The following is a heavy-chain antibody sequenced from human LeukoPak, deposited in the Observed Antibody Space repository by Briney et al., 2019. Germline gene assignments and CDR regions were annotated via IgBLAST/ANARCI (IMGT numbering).Heavy chain of an antibody. CDR1: GGSISSYY. CDR3: ARDSGSYLDASDI. J-gene: IGHJ3*02. CDR2: IYYSGST. V-gene: IGHV4-59*01. Sequence: TSETLSLTCTVSGGSISSYYWSWIRQPPGKGLEWIGYIYYSGSTNYNPSLKSRVTISVDTSKNQFSLKLTSVTAADTAVYYCARDSGSYLDASDIWGQGTLVSVSS. D-gene: IGHD1-26*01.